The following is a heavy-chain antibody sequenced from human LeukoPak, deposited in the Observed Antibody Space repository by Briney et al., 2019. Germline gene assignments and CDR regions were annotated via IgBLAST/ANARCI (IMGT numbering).Heavy chain of an antibody. V-gene: IGHV3-48*03. Sequence: GGSLRLSCAASGFTFSSYEMNWVRQAPGKGLEWVSYISSSGSTIYYADSVKGRFTISRDNSKNTLYLQMNSLRAEDTAVYYCAKDRNDSSGYSFDYWGQGTLVTVSS. J-gene: IGHJ4*02. CDR1: GFTFSSYE. D-gene: IGHD3-22*01. CDR3: AKDRNDSSGYSFDY. CDR2: ISSSGSTI.